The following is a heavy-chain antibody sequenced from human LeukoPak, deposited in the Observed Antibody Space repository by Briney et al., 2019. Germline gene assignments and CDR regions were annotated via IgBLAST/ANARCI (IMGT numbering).Heavy chain of an antibody. CDR1: GFTVSTNY. CDR2: IYSGGFT. Sequence: GGSLRLSCAASGFTVSTNYMSWVRQAPGKGLEWVSVIYSGGFTYYADSVEGRFTISRDNAKNSPYLQMNSLRAEDTAVYYCARDGTPIHTSGWAYMDVWGKGTTVTISS. D-gene: IGHD6-25*01. J-gene: IGHJ6*04. V-gene: IGHV3-53*01. CDR3: ARDGTPIHTSGWAYMDV.